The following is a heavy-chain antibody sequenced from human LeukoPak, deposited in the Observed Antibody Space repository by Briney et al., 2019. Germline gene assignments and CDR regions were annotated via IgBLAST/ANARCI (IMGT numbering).Heavy chain of an antibody. Sequence: PSETLSLTCTVSGYSISSGYYWGWIRQPPGKGLEWIGSIYHSGSTYYNPSLKSRVTISVDTSKNQFSLKLSSVTAAATAVYYCAREGYSSGLYYYMDVWGKGTTVTVSS. CDR1: GYSISSGYY. V-gene: IGHV4-38-2*02. CDR3: AREGYSSGLYYYMDV. J-gene: IGHJ6*03. D-gene: IGHD5-18*01. CDR2: IYHSGST.